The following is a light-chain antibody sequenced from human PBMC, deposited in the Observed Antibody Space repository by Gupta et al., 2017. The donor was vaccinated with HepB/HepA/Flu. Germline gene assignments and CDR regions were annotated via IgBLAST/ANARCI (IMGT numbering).Light chain of an antibody. V-gene: IGKV3-20*01. Sequence: ENVLTQSPGTLSLSPGERATLSCRASQSVTSNYLAWYQQKSGQAPRLLLYGASSRASGIPDRFSGSGSGTDFTLTISRLETEDFAVYFCQQYGSSPYTFGQGTKLEIK. CDR1: QSVTSNY. CDR2: GAS. CDR3: QQYGSSPYT. J-gene: IGKJ2*01.